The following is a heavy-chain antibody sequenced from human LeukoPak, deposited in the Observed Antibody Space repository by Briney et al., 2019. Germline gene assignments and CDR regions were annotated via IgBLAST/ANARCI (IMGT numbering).Heavy chain of an antibody. CDR2: IYPGDSDT. CDR1: GYSFTSYW. Sequence: GESLKISCKGSGYSFTSYWIVWVRQMPGKGLEWMGIIYPGDSDTRYSPSFQGQVTISADKSISTAYLQWSTLKTSDTAMYYCARSFTSSTGDFQHWGQGTLVTVSS. CDR3: ARSFTSSTGDFQH. V-gene: IGHV5-51*01. J-gene: IGHJ1*01. D-gene: IGHD2-8*02.